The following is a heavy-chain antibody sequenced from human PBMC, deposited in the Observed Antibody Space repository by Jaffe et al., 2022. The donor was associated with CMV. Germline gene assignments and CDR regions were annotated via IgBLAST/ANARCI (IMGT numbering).Heavy chain of an antibody. D-gene: IGHD1-1*01. CDR2: IDPSDSYT. CDR1: GYSFTSYW. Sequence: EVQLVQSGAEVKKPGESLRISCKGSGYSFTSYWISWVRQMPGKGLEWMGRIDPSDSYTNYSPSFQGHVTISADKSISTAYLQWSSLKASDTAMYYCARHSWGDEEWNKFYTRKGERYYMDVWGKGTTVTVSS. V-gene: IGHV5-10-1*03. CDR3: ARHSWGDEEWNKFYTRKGERYYMDV. J-gene: IGHJ6*03.